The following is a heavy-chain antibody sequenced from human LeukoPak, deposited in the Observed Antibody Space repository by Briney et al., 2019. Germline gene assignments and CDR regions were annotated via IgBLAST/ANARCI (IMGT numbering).Heavy chain of an antibody. CDR1: GGTLSSYP. J-gene: IGHJ5*02. CDR2: VIPIVGIT. V-gene: IGHV1-69*02. Sequence: SVKVSFKASGGTLSSYPISWVRQAPGQGLEWMGRVIPIVGITNYGQKFQGRVTLTADISTNTAYMELSGLTFDDTAMYYCARSVASPDAGRGNWFDPWGQGTLVTVSS. CDR3: ARSVASPDAGRGNWFDP. D-gene: IGHD3-10*01.